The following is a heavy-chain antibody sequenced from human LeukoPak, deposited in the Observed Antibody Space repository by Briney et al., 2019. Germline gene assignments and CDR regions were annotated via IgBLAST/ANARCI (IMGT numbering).Heavy chain of an antibody. D-gene: IGHD2-15*01. CDR1: GFTFSSYA. CDR3: AKQSGPGLLVAFDI. Sequence: PGGSLRLSCAASGFTFSSYAMSWVRQAPGKGLEWVSAISGSGGSTYYADSVKGRFTTSRDNSKNTLYLQMNSLRAEDTAVYDCAKQSGPGLLVAFDIWGQGTMVTVSS. J-gene: IGHJ3*02. CDR2: ISGSGGST. V-gene: IGHV3-23*01.